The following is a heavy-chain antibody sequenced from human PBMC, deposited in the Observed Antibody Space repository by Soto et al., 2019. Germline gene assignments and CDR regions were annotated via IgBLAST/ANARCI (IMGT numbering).Heavy chain of an antibody. CDR3: AKAALPAARRYYYYYMDV. CDR2: IRSKANSYAT. J-gene: IGHJ6*03. V-gene: IGHV3-73*01. Sequence: GGSLRLSCAASGFTFSGSAMRWVRQASGKGLEWVGRIRSKANSYATAYAASVKGRFTISRDDSKNTAYLQMNSLKTEDTAVYYCAKAALPAARRYYYYYMDVWGKGTTVTV. D-gene: IGHD2-2*01. CDR1: GFTFSGSA.